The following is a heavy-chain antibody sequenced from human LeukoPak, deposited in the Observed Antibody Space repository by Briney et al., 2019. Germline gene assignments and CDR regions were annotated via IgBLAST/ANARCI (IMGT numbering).Heavy chain of an antibody. CDR3: AKDPGASVSGFYMDV. D-gene: IGHD2-8*02. CDR2: IWSDGNNR. J-gene: IGHJ6*03. Sequence: GGSLRLSCAASGFTFRNYGMHWVRQATGKGLEWVSFIWSDGNNRFYADSVKGRFTVSRDNSKNMLYLQMDTLRAEDTALYYCAKDPGASVSGFYMDVWGKGTTVIVSS. V-gene: IGHV3-30*02. CDR1: GFTFRNYG.